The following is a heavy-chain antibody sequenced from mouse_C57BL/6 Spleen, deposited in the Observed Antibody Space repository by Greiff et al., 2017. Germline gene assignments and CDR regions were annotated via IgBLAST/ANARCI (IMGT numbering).Heavy chain of an antibody. Sequence: QVQLQQPGAELVRPGSSVKLSCKASGYTFTSYWMDWVKQRPGQGLEWIGNIYPSDSETHYNQKFKDKATLTVDKSSSTAYMQLSSLTSEDSAVYDCARGITTVVDWYFDVWGTGTTVTVSS. CDR1: GYTFTSYW. D-gene: IGHD1-1*01. V-gene: IGHV1-61*01. CDR2: IYPSDSET. J-gene: IGHJ1*03. CDR3: ARGITTVVDWYFDV.